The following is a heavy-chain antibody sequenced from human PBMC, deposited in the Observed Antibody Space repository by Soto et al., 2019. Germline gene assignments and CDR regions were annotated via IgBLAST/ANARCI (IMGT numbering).Heavy chain of an antibody. D-gene: IGHD2-8*01. CDR3: AKNGQPPYYYYGMDV. J-gene: IGHJ6*02. CDR2: ISGYNGDN. CDR1: GYTFTRYG. V-gene: IGHV1-18*01. Sequence: QGQLVQSGAEVKKPGASVKVSCKASGYTFTRYGISWVRQAPGQGLEWMGWISGYNGDNNYAQKFQGRVTMTVDTSTTTAFMERTSLTSDDRAVYYCAKNGQPPYYYYGMDVWGQGTTVTVSS.